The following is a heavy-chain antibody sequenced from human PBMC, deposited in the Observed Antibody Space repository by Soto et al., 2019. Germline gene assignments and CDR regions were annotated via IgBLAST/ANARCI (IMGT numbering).Heavy chain of an antibody. CDR3: AGYYDSSGYIDY. D-gene: IGHD3-22*01. J-gene: IGHJ4*02. V-gene: IGHV4-59*08. CDR2: IYYSGST. CDR1: GGSISSYY. Sequence: PSETLSLTCTVSGGSISSYYWSWIRQPPGKGLEWIGYIYYSGSTNYNPSLKSRVTISVDTSKNQFSLKLSSVTAADTAVYYCAGYYDSSGYIDYWGQGTLVTVSS.